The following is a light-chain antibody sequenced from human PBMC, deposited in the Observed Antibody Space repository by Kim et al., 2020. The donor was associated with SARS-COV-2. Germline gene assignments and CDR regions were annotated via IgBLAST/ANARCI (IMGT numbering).Light chain of an antibody. J-gene: IGLJ3*02. CDR1: NSDFAGDDR. V-gene: IGLV2-18*02. Sequence: GHSVNISCSGINSDFAGDDRVSWFQQSPGTVPKLVIYEVRNRPSGTPARFSGSRSGSTASLTISGLQAEDEADYYCSSMTTSGAWVFGGGTQLTVL. CDR2: EVR. CDR3: SSMTTSGAWV.